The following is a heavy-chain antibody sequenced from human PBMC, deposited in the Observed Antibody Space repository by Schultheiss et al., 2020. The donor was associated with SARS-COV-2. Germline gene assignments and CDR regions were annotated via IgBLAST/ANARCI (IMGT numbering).Heavy chain of an antibody. J-gene: IGHJ4*02. V-gene: IGHV4-59*12. Sequence: SETLSLTCTVSGGSISSYYWSWIRQPPGKGLEWIGYIYYSGSTYYNPSLKSRVTISVDTSKNQFSLKLSSVTAADTAVYYCARDGDGAQFDYWGQGTLVTVSS. D-gene: IGHD7-27*01. CDR3: ARDGDGAQFDY. CDR1: GGSISSYY. CDR2: IYYSGST.